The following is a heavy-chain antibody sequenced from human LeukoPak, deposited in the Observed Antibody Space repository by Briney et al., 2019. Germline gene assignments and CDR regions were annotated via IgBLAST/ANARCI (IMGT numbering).Heavy chain of an antibody. CDR2: IYYSGST. D-gene: IGHD6-13*01. J-gene: IGHJ5*02. Sequence: SETLSLTCTVSGGXISSGGYYWSWIRQHPGKGLEWIGYIYYSGSTYYNPSLKSRVTISVDTSKNQFSLKLSSVTAADTAVYYCARAPAAAAGWFDPWGQGTLVTVSS. CDR3: ARAPAAAAGWFDP. V-gene: IGHV4-31*03. CDR1: GGXISSGGYY.